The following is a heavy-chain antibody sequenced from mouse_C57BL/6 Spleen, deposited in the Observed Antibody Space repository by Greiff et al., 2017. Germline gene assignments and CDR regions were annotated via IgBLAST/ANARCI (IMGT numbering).Heavy chain of an antibody. Sequence: EVKVVESGGGLVQPKGSLKLSCAASGFSFNTYAMNWVRQAPGKGLEWVARIRSKSNNYATYYADSVKDRFTISRDDSESMLYLQMNNLKTEDTAMYYCVRHDREPSRDWYFDVWGTGTTVTVSS. D-gene: IGHD1-1*01. V-gene: IGHV10-1*01. CDR3: VRHDREPSRDWYFDV. CDR2: IRSKSNNYAT. J-gene: IGHJ1*03. CDR1: GFSFNTYA.